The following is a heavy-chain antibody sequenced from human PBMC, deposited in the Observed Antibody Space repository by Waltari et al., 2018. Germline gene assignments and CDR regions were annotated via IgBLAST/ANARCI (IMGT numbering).Heavy chain of an antibody. V-gene: IGHV4-4*02. D-gene: IGHD3-22*01. CDR3: AREASYYYDSSGYWGFDY. Sequence: QVQLQESGPGLVKPSGTLSLTCAVSGGSISSSNWWSWVRQPPGKGLEWIGEIYHSGSTNYNPSLKSRVTISVDTSKNQFSLKLSSVTAADTAVYYCAREASYYYDSSGYWGFDYWGRGTLVTVSS. J-gene: IGHJ4*02. CDR1: GGSISSSNW. CDR2: IYHSGST.